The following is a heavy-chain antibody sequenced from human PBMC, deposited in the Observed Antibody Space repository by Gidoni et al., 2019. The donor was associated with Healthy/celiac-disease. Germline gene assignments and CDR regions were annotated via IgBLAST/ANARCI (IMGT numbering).Heavy chain of an antibody. J-gene: IGHJ4*02. CDR2: IYWDDDK. CDR1: GFSLSTSGVG. V-gene: IGHV2-5*02. D-gene: IGHD6-19*01. CDR3: ARLYSSGWYGYFDY. Sequence: QITLKESGPTLVKPTQTLTLTCTFSGFSLSTSGVGVGWIRQPPGKALEWLALIYWDDDKRYSPSLKSRLTITKDTSKNQVVLTMTNMDPVDTATYYCARLYSSGWYGYFDYWGQGTLVTVSS.